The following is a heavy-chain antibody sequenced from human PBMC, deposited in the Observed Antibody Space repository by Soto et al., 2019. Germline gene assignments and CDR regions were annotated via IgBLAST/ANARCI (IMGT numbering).Heavy chain of an antibody. CDR2: LIPIFGTA. Sequence: ASVKVSCKTSGFSFGSYAISWVLQAPGQGLEWMGGLIPIFGTANYAQKFQGRVTITADKSTSTAYMELSSLRSEDTAVYYCARSPVYYDSSGPLDYCGQGTLVTVSS. CDR1: GFSFGSYA. V-gene: IGHV1-69*06. J-gene: IGHJ4*02. D-gene: IGHD3-22*01. CDR3: ARSPVYYDSSGPLDY.